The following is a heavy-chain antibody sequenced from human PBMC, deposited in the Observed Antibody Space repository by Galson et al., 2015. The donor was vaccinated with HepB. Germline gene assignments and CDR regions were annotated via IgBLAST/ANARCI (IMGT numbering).Heavy chain of an antibody. V-gene: IGHV3-30-3*01. D-gene: IGHD3-16*01. CDR1: GFTFSSYA. CDR3: ARVKTRGGY. CDR2: ISYDGSNK. Sequence: SLRLSCAASGFTFSSYAMHWVRQAPGKGLEWVAVISYDGSNKYYADSVKGRFTISRDNSKNTLYLQMNSLRAEDTAVYYCARVKTRGGYWGQGTLVTVSS. J-gene: IGHJ4*02.